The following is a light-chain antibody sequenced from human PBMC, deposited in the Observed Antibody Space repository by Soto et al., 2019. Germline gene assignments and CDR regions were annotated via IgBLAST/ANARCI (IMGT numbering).Light chain of an antibody. Sequence: DIQMTQSPSSVSASVGDSVTITCRASQCVSDWLTWYQQKPGRAPKLLSYAASSLHSGVPSRFSGSGSGTDFTLTISRLQPEDFATYYQQHSYSTPTFGQGTKVDIK. CDR2: AAS. CDR1: QCVSDW. V-gene: IGKV1-39*01. J-gene: IGKJ1*01. CDR3: QHSYSTPT.